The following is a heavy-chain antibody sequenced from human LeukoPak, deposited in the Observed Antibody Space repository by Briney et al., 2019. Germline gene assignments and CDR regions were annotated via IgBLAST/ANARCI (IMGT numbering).Heavy chain of an antibody. J-gene: IGHJ5*02. CDR3: ARHIGYCSGGSCYSGWFDP. V-gene: IGHV5-51*01. CDR2: IYPGDSDT. D-gene: IGHD2-15*01. CDR1: GFRFTTYW. Sequence: GESLKISCKGSGFRFTTYWIAWVRQMPGKGLEWMGIIYPGDSDTTYSPSFQGRVTISADKSISTAYLQWSSLQASDTAMYYCARHIGYCSGGSCYSGWFDPWGQGTLVTVSS.